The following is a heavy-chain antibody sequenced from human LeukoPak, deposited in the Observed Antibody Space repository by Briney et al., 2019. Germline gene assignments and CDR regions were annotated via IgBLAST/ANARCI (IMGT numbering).Heavy chain of an antibody. CDR1: GFTFSIYG. D-gene: IGHD3-22*01. V-gene: IGHV3-33*01. CDR3: AREYYYDRPFDY. Sequence: GRSLRLSCAASGFTFSIYGMHWVRQAPGKGLEWVAVTWNDGSNKYYADSVKGRFTISRDNSRNSLYLQMNSLRAEDTAVYYCAREYYYDRPFDYWGQGTLVTVSS. J-gene: IGHJ4*02. CDR2: TWNDGSNK.